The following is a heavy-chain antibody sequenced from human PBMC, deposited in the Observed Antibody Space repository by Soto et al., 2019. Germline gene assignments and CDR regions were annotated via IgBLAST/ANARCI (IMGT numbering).Heavy chain of an antibody. J-gene: IGHJ4*02. D-gene: IGHD6-19*01. CDR2: LSGRGTST. CDR3: AKGTSNGGWFNPFDY. CDR1: GFTFVNYA. V-gene: IGHV3-23*01. Sequence: EVQLLESGGGLVQPGGSLRLSCAASGFTFVNYAMNWVRQAPGKGLEWVATLSGRGTSTYYADSVKGRFTISRDNSRNTLYLQMNSLRAEDTAVYYCAKGTSNGGWFNPFDYWGQGTVVTVSS.